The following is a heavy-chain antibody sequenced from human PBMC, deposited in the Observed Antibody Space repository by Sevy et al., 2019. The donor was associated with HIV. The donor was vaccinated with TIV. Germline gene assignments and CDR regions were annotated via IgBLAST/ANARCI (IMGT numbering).Heavy chain of an antibody. V-gene: IGHV3-11*01. D-gene: IGHD3-22*01. CDR2: ISRSGTTI. J-gene: IGHJ5*02. CDR1: GFTFSDYY. CDR3: ARENTMIEEPGWFDP. Sequence: GGSLRLSCAASGFTFSDYYMSWIRQAPGKGLEWVSYISRSGTTINYADSVKGRFTISRDNAKNSLYLQMNSLRAEDTALYYCARENTMIEEPGWFDPWGQGTLVTVSS.